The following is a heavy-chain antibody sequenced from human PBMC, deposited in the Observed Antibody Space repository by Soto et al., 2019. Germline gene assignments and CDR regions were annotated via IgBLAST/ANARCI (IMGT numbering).Heavy chain of an antibody. D-gene: IGHD2-15*01. CDR3: AKDGYCSGGSCPPGSYGMDV. CDR1: GIHFSSYS. J-gene: IGHJ6*02. Sequence: GGSMRLTCVADGIHFSSYSMSLVRHAPGKGLEWVSAISGSGGSTYYADSVKGRFTISRDNSKNTLYLQMNSLRAEDTAVYYCAKDGYCSGGSCPPGSYGMDVWGQGNTVTVSS. V-gene: IGHV3-23*01. CDR2: ISGSGGST.